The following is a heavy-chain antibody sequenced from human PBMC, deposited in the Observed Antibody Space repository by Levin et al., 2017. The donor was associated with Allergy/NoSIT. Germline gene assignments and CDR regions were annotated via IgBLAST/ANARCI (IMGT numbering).Heavy chain of an antibody. V-gene: IGHV1-46*01. CDR3: AREATAFDF. J-gene: IGHJ4*02. Sequence: GESLKISCKASGYTFTSYYLHWVRQAPGQGLEWMGIINPSAGSTTYAQEFQGRVTVTRDTSTNTVYMELSSLRSEDTVVYYCAREATAFDFWGQGTLVTVSS. D-gene: IGHD1-26*01. CDR2: INPSAGST. CDR1: GYTFTSYY.